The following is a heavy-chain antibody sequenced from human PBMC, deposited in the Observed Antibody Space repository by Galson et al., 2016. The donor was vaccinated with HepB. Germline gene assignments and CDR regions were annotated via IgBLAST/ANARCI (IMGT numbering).Heavy chain of an antibody. V-gene: IGHV5-10-1*01. D-gene: IGHD2-2*01. Sequence: QSGAEVKKPGESLRISCKGPGYSFSSYWISWVRQMPGKGLEWMGRIDPSDSETHYSPSFQGHVTISADKSINTAYLQWSSLKASDAAMYDCARICSGTSCDGQWGQGTLVTVSS. CDR2: IDPSDSET. CDR1: GYSFSSYW. J-gene: IGHJ4*02. CDR3: ARICSGTSCDGQ.